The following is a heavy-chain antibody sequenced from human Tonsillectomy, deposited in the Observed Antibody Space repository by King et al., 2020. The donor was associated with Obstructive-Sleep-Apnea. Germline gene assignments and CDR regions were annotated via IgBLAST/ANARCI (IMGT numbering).Heavy chain of an antibody. CDR1: GYTFTGSY. J-gene: IGHJ4*02. CDR2: INPNSRGT. Sequence: QLVQSGAEVKKPGASMKVSCKASGYTFTGSYIHWVRQAPGQGREWMGWINPNSRGTNYAQKFQGRVTMTRETSISTTYIKLSRLRSDDTAVYYCARETTYGYFPDDWGQATLVT. CDR3: ARETTYGYFPDD. V-gene: IGHV1-2*02. D-gene: IGHD5-18*01.